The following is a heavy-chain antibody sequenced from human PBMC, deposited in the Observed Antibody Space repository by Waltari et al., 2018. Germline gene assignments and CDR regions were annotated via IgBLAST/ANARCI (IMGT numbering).Heavy chain of an antibody. CDR3: TTDPYYYDSSGHY. CDR1: GFTFSNAW. J-gene: IGHJ4*02. Sequence: EVQLVESGGGLVKPGGSLRLSCAASGFTFSNAWMSWVRQAPGKGLEWVGRIKSKTGGGTTDYAAPVKGRFTISRDDSKNTLYLQMNSLKTEDTAVYYCTTDPYYYDSSGHYWGQGTLVTVSS. D-gene: IGHD3-22*01. V-gene: IGHV3-15*01. CDR2: IKSKTGGGTT.